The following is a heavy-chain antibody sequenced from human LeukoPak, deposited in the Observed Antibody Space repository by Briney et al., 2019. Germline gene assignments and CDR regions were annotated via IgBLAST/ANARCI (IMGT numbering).Heavy chain of an antibody. CDR3: ARVEISSSWYYY. Sequence: ASVKVSCKASGYTFTCYGISWVRQAPGQGLEWVGWISAYNGNTNYAQKLQGRVTMTTDTSTSTAYMELRSLRSDDTAVYYCARVEISSSWYYYWGQGTLVTVSS. CDR2: ISAYNGNT. V-gene: IGHV1-18*01. D-gene: IGHD6-13*01. J-gene: IGHJ4*02. CDR1: GYTFTCYG.